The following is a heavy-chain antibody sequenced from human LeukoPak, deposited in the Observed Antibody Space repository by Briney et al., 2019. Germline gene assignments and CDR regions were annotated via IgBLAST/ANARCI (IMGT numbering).Heavy chain of an antibody. CDR1: GFTFSSYA. J-gene: IGHJ3*02. CDR2: ISGSGGST. Sequence: PGGSLRLSCAASGFTFSSYAMSWVRQAPGKGLEWVSAISGSGGSTYYADSVKGRFTISRDNSKSTLYLQMNSLRAEDTAVYYCAKDRVRWGGDTKGNAFDIWGQGTMVTVSS. D-gene: IGHD3-16*01. V-gene: IGHV3-23*01. CDR3: AKDRVRWGGDTKGNAFDI.